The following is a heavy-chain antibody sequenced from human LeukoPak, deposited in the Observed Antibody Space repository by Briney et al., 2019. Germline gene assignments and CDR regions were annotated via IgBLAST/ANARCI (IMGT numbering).Heavy chain of an antibody. CDR2: IWYDGSNK. J-gene: IGHJ4*02. Sequence: GGSLRLSCAASGFTFSSYGMHWVRQAPGQGLEWVGVIWYDGSNKYYADSVKGRFTISRDNSKNTLYLQMNSLRAEDTAVYYCARDRGVGRHRFDYWGQGTLVTVSS. CDR3: ARDRGVGRHRFDY. V-gene: IGHV3-33*01. D-gene: IGHD3-10*01. CDR1: GFTFSSYG.